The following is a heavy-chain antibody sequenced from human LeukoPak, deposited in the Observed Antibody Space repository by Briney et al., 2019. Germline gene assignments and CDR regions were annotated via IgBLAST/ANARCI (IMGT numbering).Heavy chain of an antibody. CDR1: GFTFSSYG. D-gene: IGHD2-8*01. CDR3: ASRGLDCTNGVCYIDY. CDR2: ISYDGSNK. V-gene: IGHV3-30*19. Sequence: PGGSLRLSCAASGFTFSSYGMHWVRQAPGKGLEWVAVISYDGSNKYYADSVKGRFTISRDNSKNTLYLQMNSLRAEDTAVYYCASRGLDCTNGVCYIDYWGQGTLVTVSS. J-gene: IGHJ4*02.